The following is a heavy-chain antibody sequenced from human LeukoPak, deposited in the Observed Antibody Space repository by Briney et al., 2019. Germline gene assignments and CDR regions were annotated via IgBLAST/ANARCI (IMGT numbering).Heavy chain of an antibody. J-gene: IGHJ4*02. CDR2: ISGSGGRT. CDR3: ARYSGTGYGMYYFDY. Sequence: GGSLRLSCAASGFTFSSYAMSWIRQAPGKGLEWVSAISGSGGRTYYADSVKGRFTISRDNSKNTLYLQMNSLRAEDTAVYYCARYSGTGYGMYYFDYWGQGTLVTVSS. D-gene: IGHD1-1*01. V-gene: IGHV3-23*01. CDR1: GFTFSSYA.